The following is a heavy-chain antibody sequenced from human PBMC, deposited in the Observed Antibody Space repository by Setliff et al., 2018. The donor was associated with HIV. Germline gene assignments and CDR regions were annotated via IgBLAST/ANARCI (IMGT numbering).Heavy chain of an antibody. J-gene: IGHJ2*01. V-gene: IGHV4-61*09. D-gene: IGHD3-10*01. CDR3: ARQVDTVVRGVRALAHFDL. CDR2: MYTSGST. Sequence: SETLSLTCTVSGGSISSGTYYWSWIRQPAGKGLEWIGHMYTSGSTNYNPSLKSRVTISVDTSKNQFSLKLRSVTAADTAVYYCARQVDTVVRGVRALAHFDLWGRGTLVTVSS. CDR1: GGSISSGTYY.